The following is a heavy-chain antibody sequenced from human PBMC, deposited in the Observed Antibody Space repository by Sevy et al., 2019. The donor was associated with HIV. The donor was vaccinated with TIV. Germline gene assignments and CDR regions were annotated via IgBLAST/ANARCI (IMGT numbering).Heavy chain of an antibody. CDR1: GGSISSSSYY. D-gene: IGHD3-22*01. Sequence: SETLSLTCTVSGGSISSSSYYWGWIRQPPGKGLEWIGNIYSSGSTHYNPSLKSRVTISDDTSKNQFSLKLGSVTAADTAVYYCARGSGYLIDYWGQGTLVTVSS. J-gene: IGHJ4*02. CDR3: ARGSGYLIDY. CDR2: IYSSGST. V-gene: IGHV4-39*01.